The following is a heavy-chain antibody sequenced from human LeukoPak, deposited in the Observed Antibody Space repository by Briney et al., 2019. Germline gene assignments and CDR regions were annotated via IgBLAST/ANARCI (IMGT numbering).Heavy chain of an antibody. CDR1: GFTFSAYA. CDR2: ISGSSSST. Sequence: GGSLRLSCEASGFTFSAYAMTWVRQAPGKGLEWVSFISGSSSSTFYADSVKGRFTVSRDNAKNTLYLQMNSLRDEDTAVYYCARNPGGIGDYWGQGTLVTVSS. J-gene: IGHJ4*02. D-gene: IGHD4-23*01. V-gene: IGHV3-48*02. CDR3: ARNPGGIGDY.